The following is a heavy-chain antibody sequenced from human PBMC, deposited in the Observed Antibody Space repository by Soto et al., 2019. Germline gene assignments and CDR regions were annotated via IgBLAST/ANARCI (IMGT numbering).Heavy chain of an antibody. CDR2: IYSGGST. CDR1: RFNVSSNY. D-gene: IGHD1-26*01. V-gene: IGHV3-66*01. Sequence: EVQLVESGGGLVQPGGSLRLSCAASRFNVSSNYMSWVRQAPGKGLEWVSIIYSGGSTYYADSVKGRFIISRDNSKNTLYLQMNSLRAEDTAVYYCARDLLNAFDIWGQGTMVTVS. CDR3: ARDLLNAFDI. J-gene: IGHJ3*02.